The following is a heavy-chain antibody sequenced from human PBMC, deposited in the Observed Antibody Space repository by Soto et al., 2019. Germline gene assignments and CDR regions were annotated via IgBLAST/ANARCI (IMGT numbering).Heavy chain of an antibody. V-gene: IGHV1-69*13. D-gene: IGHD1-26*01. CDR2: IIPIFGTA. CDR1: GGTFSSYA. CDR3: ARTARLIVGPPRAFDI. J-gene: IGHJ3*02. Sequence: SVKVSCKASGGTFSSYAISWVRRAPGQGLEWMGGIIPIFGTANYAQKFQGRVTITADESTSTAYMELSSLRSEDTAVYYCARTARLIVGPPRAFDIWGQGTMVTVSS.